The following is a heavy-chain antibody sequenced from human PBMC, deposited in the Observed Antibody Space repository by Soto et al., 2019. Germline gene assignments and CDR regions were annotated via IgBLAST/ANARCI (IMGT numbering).Heavy chain of an antibody. D-gene: IGHD5-18*01. CDR2: IIPIFGTA. CDR3: ARKDTAMVNDAFDI. CDR1: GGTFSSYA. Sequence: SVKVSCKASGGTFSSYAISWVRQAPGQGLEWMGGIIPIFGTANYAQKFQGRVTITADESTSTAYMELSSLRSEDTAVYYCARKDTAMVNDAFDIWGQGTMVTVS. J-gene: IGHJ3*02. V-gene: IGHV1-69*13.